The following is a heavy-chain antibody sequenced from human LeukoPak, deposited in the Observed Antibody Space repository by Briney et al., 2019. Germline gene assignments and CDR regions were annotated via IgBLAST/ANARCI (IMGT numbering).Heavy chain of an antibody. CDR2: IWTDGSAK. J-gene: IGHJ3*02. CDR3: ARRSSGTSAFDI. CDR1: GFTFSSNG. V-gene: IGHV3-33*01. Sequence: GGSLRLSCAASGFTFSSNGMHWVRQAPGKGLEWVAVIWTDGSAKYYADSVKGRFTISRDNSQNILFLQMNGLSAEDTAVYYCARRSSGTSAFDIWGQGTLVTVSS. D-gene: IGHD1-26*01.